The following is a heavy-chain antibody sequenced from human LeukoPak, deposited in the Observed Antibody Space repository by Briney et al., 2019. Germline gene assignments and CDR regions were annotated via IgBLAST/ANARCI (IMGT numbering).Heavy chain of an antibody. J-gene: IGHJ4*02. CDR1: GGSFSDYY. CDR2: IILSGST. Sequence: SETLSLTCAVYGGSFSDYYWTWVRQPPGEGLEWIGEIILSGSTKYNPSLKSRVTISVDTSKNQFSLKLNSVTAADTAVYYCARCGGFHYLDDYWGQGTLVTVSS. V-gene: IGHV4-34*12. CDR3: ARCGGFHYLDDY. D-gene: IGHD5-12*01.